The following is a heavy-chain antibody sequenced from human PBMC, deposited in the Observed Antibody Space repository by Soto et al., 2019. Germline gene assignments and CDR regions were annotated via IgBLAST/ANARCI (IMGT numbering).Heavy chain of an antibody. V-gene: IGHV1-2*04. CDR2: INPNSGGT. J-gene: IGHJ6*02. CDR3: ARGWRAYGGGYGMDV. CDR1: GYTFTGYY. D-gene: IGHD2-15*01. Sequence: GASVKVSCKASGYTFTGYYMHWVRQAPGQGLEWMGWINPNSGGTNYAQKFQGWVTMTRDTSISTAYMELSRLRSDDTAVYYCARGWRAYGGGYGMDVWGQGTTVTVSS.